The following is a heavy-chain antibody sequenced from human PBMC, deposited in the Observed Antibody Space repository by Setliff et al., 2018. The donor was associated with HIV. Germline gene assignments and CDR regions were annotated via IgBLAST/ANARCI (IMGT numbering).Heavy chain of an antibody. CDR3: ARGFPDTVSTQGLDS. CDR2: IYYSGST. Sequence: PSETLSLTCAVYGGSFSGHYWSWIRQPPGKGLEWIGYIYYSGSTNYNPSLKSRVIISVDTSKNQFSLKLSSVTAADTAVYYCARGFPDTVSTQGLDSWGQGTLVTVSS. D-gene: IGHD5-12*01. J-gene: IGHJ5*01. V-gene: IGHV4-59*11. CDR1: GGSFSGHY.